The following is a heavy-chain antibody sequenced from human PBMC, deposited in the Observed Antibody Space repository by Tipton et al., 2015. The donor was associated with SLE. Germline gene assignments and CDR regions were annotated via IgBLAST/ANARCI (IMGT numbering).Heavy chain of an antibody. V-gene: IGHV4-34*01. J-gene: IGHJ1*01. Sequence: TLSLTCAVYGGSFSGYYWGWIRQPPGKGLEWIGSIYYSGSTYYNPSLKSRVTISVDTSKNQFSLKLSSVTAADTAVYYCARCYSNYEYFQHWGQGTLVTVSS. CDR3: ARCYSNYEYFQH. CDR1: GGSFSGYY. CDR2: IYYSGST. D-gene: IGHD4-11*01.